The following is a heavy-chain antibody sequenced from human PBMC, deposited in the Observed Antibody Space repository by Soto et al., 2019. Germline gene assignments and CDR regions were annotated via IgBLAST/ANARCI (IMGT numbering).Heavy chain of an antibody. CDR2: IHHSGST. J-gene: IGHJ4*01. CDR1: GGSINTYY. Sequence: SETLSLTCAVSGGSINTYYWSWVRQPPGKGLEWIGNIHHSGSTNYNPSLNSRVTISIDTSKNKLSLWLNSVTAADTAVYYCARQGSYWGHGTLVTVSS. CDR3: ARQGSY. V-gene: IGHV4-59*01.